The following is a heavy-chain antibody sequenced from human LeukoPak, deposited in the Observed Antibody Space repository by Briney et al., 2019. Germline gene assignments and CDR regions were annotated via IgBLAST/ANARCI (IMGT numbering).Heavy chain of an antibody. CDR2: IKQDGSEK. CDR1: GFTFSSYW. Sequence: GGSLRLSCAASGFTFSSYWMSWVRQAPGKGLEWVANIKQDGSEKYYVDSVKGRFTISRDNAKNSLYLQMNSLRAEDTAVYYCASNYYGSGSYPEYWGQGTLVTVSS. D-gene: IGHD3-10*01. CDR3: ASNYYGSGSYPEY. V-gene: IGHV3-7*03. J-gene: IGHJ4*02.